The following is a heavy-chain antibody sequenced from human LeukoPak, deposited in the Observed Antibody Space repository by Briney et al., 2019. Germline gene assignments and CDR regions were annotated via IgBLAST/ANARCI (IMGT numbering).Heavy chain of an antibody. CDR1: GDSITSSSCN. CDR3: ARDLVDYTIPDHFDS. D-gene: IGHD2-2*02. J-gene: IGHJ4*02. CDR2: ISQSGNS. V-gene: IGHV4-30-2*01. Sequence: SETLSLTCAVSGDSITSSSCNWSWIRQPPGKGLEWSGYISQSGNSYFTPSLNSRATISVDKSKNSFSLNLNFVTAADTAVYYCARDLVDYTIPDHFDSWGKGILVIVSS.